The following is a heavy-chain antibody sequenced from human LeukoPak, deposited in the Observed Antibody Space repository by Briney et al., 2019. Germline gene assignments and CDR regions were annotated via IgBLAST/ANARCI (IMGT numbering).Heavy chain of an antibody. CDR3: ARSSSSGFDY. J-gene: IGHJ4*02. CDR1: GFTFSSYW. Sequence: PGGSLRLSCAASGFTFSSYWMSWVRQAPGKGLEWVANIKQDGSEKYYVDSVKGRFTISRDNAKNSLYLQMNSLRTEDTAIYYCARSSSSGFDYWGQGNLVTVPS. V-gene: IGHV3-7*01. D-gene: IGHD6-6*01. CDR2: IKQDGSEK.